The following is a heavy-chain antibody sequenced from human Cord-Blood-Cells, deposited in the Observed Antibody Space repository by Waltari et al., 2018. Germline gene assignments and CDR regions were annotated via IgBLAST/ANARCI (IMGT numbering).Heavy chain of an antibody. Sequence: QVQLVQSGAEVKKPGASVKVSCKASGYTFTGYYMHWVRQAPGQGLEWMGWINPNRGGTNYAQKFQGRVTMTRDTSISTAYMELSRLRSDDTAVYYCAREGITGDRNFDYWGQGTLVTVSS. CDR2: INPNRGGT. D-gene: IGHD7-27*01. J-gene: IGHJ4*02. CDR1: GYTFTGYY. V-gene: IGHV1-2*02. CDR3: AREGITGDRNFDY.